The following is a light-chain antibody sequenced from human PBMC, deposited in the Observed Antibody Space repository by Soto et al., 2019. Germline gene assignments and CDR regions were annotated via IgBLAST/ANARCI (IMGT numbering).Light chain of an antibody. CDR1: QSVSNSY. CDR3: QKYGSSGIN. V-gene: IGKV3-20*01. Sequence: EIVLTQSPATLSLSPVERATLSCRSSQSVSNSYIAWYQQKPGQAPRLLIYGASSRATGIPDRFSGSGSGTDFTLTISRLEPEDFAVYYCQKYGSSGINFGQGTRLAIK. CDR2: GAS. J-gene: IGKJ5*01.